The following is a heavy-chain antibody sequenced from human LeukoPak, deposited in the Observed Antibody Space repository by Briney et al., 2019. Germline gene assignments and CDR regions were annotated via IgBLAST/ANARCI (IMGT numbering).Heavy chain of an antibody. CDR3: ARTPTPYCGGDCYDFDY. J-gene: IGHJ4*02. CDR2: ISSSSSYI. V-gene: IGHV3-21*01. Sequence: GGSLRLSCAASGFTFSSYSMNWVRQAPGKGLEWVSSISSSSSYIYYADSVKGRFTISRDNAKNSLYLQMNSLRAEDTAVYYCARTPTPYCGGDCYDFDYWGQGTLVTVSS. D-gene: IGHD2-21*02. CDR1: GFTFSSYS.